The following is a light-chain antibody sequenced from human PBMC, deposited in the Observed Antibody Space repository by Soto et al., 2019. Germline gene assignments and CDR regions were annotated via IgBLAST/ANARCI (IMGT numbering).Light chain of an antibody. CDR3: QQYNSYSWT. CDR1: QSINSW. V-gene: IGKV1-5*03. CDR2: KAS. Sequence: DIQMTQSPPTLSASAGDRVTITCRASQSINSWLAWYQQKPGRAPKILIYKASTLESGVPSRFAGSGSGTEFTLTISSLQPDDSATYYCQQYNSYSWTFGQGTKVEIK. J-gene: IGKJ1*01.